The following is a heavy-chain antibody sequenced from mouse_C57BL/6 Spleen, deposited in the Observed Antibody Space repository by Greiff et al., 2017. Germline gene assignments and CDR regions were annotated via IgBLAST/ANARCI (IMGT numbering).Heavy chain of an antibody. V-gene: IGHV5-9-1*02. CDR1: GFTFSSYA. CDR3: TRDRDVNYYYYAMDY. Sequence: EVKLVESGEGLVKPGGSLKLSCAASGFTFSSYAMSWVRQTPEKRLEWVAYISSGGDYIYYADTVKGRFPISRDNARNTLYLQMSSLKSEDTAMYYCTRDRDVNYYYYAMDYWGQGTSVTVSS. J-gene: IGHJ4*01. D-gene: IGHD2-1*01. CDR2: ISSGGDYI.